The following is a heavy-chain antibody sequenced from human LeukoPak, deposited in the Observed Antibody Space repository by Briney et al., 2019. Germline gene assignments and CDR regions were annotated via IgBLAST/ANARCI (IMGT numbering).Heavy chain of an antibody. CDR3: ARGGGSGWSHDAFDI. D-gene: IGHD6-19*01. V-gene: IGHV3-21*01. J-gene: IGHJ3*02. Sequence: GGSLRLSCAASGFTFSSYSMNWVRQAPGKGPEWVSSISSSSTYIYYADSLKGRFTISRDNAKNSLYLQMNSLRAEDTAVYYCARGGGSGWSHDAFDIWGKGTMVTVSS. CDR2: ISSSSTYI. CDR1: GFTFSSYS.